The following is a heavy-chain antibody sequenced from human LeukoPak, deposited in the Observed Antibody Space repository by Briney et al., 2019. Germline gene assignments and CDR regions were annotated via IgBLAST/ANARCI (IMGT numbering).Heavy chain of an antibody. D-gene: IGHD1-1*01. Sequence: PGRSLRLSCATSGFTFSSYGMHWVRQAPGKGLEWVAVIWYDGNNEYYADSVKSRFTISRDNSKNTLYLQMNSLRAEDTAVYYCAKGNGGYYYYMDVWGKGTTVTVSS. J-gene: IGHJ6*03. CDR3: AKGNGGYYYYMDV. CDR1: GFTFSSYG. CDR2: IWYDGNNE. V-gene: IGHV3-33*06.